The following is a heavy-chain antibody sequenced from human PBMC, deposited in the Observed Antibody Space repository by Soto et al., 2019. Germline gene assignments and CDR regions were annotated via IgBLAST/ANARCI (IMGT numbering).Heavy chain of an antibody. D-gene: IGHD2-2*01. V-gene: IGHV3-7*03. Sequence: GGSLRLSCEASGFTFSDYWMSWVRQAPGKGPEWVANIKFDGSEKQYVDSVRGRFTISRDNSRNSLFLQMNSLRAGDTAVYYCVKDGGYCSSSTCYSPRNHYFDSWGQGTLVTVSS. CDR3: VKDGGYCSSSTCYSPRNHYFDS. J-gene: IGHJ4*02. CDR1: GFTFSDYW. CDR2: IKFDGSEK.